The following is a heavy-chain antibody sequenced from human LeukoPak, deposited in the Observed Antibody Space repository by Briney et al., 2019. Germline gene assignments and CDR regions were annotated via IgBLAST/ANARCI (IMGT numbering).Heavy chain of an antibody. J-gene: IGHJ6*03. CDR2: IDDAGTT. V-gene: IGHV4-39*07. D-gene: IGHD3-10*01. Sequence: SETLSPTCSVSGGSISARNYNWGWIRQPPGQGLEWIGNIDDAGTTHYFPSLRSRVTVSRDTLNNQFSLKLSSVTAADTAVYYCARGSSYMDVWGKGTAVTVSS. CDR3: ARGSSYMDV. CDR1: GGSISARNYN.